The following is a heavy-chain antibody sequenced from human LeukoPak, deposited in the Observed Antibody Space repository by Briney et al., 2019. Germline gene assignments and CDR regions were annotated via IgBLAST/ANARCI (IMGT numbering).Heavy chain of an antibody. D-gene: IGHD6-19*01. CDR3: ARGGSGWYDDPINWFDP. CDR2: INHSGST. V-gene: IGHV4-34*01. Sequence: SETLSLTCAVYGGSFSGYYWSWIRQPPGKRLEWIGEINHSGSTNYNPSLKSRVTISVDTSKNQFSLKLSSVTAADTAVYYCARGGSGWYDDPINWFDPWGQGTLVTVSS. CDR1: GGSFSGYY. J-gene: IGHJ5*02.